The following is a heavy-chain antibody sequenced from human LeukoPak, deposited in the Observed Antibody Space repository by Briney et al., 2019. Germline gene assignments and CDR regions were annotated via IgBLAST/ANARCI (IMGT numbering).Heavy chain of an antibody. D-gene: IGHD6-13*01. J-gene: IGHJ4*02. CDR1: GFTFDDYA. CDR2: ISWNSGSI. V-gene: IGHV3-9*03. CDR3: AKDIGRGAAAVLDY. Sequence: PGRSLRLSCAASGFTFDDYAMHWVRQAPGKGLEWDSGISWNSGSIGYADSVKGRFTISRDNAKNSLYLQMNSLRAEDMALYYCAKDIGRGAAAVLDYWGQGTLVTVSS.